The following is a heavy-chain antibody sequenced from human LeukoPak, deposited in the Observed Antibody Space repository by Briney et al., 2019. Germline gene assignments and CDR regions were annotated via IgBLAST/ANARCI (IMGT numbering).Heavy chain of an antibody. Sequence: ASVKVSCKASGYTFSTYTVHWVRQASGQRLEWMGWINAGNGNTKYSQNFQGRVSITRDTSASTAYMEMSSLRCEDTAVYYCAREIDRDDYKRFFDYWGQGTLVTVSS. J-gene: IGHJ4*02. CDR3: AREIDRDDYKRFFDY. CDR2: INAGNGNT. V-gene: IGHV1-3*01. D-gene: IGHD5-24*01. CDR1: GYTFSTYT.